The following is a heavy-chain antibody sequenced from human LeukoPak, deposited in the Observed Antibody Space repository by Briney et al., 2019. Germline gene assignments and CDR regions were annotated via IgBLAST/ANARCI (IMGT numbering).Heavy chain of an antibody. CDR3: ARDDDYYGSGTLGY. V-gene: IGHV1-8*01. D-gene: IGHD3-10*01. J-gene: IGHJ4*02. Sequence: ASVKVSCKASGYTFTSYDINWVRQATGQGLEWMGWMNPNSGNTGYAQKFQGRVTMTRNTSISTAYMELSSLRSEDTAVYYCARDDDYYGSGTLGYWGQGTLVTVSS. CDR1: GYTFTSYD. CDR2: MNPNSGNT.